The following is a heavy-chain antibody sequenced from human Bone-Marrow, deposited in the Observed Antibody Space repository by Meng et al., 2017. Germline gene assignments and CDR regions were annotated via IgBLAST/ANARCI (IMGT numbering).Heavy chain of an antibody. Sequence: QGRLVQFGAEVKKPGASVKVSCKPSGYNLPGYWLHWVRRAPGQGLEWMGRIDPKSGDTHYAQSFQGRVTMTGDTSISTAYMELSGLRSDDTAMYYCVRDEDISAAGKLFGDYWGQGTLVTVSS. D-gene: IGHD6-13*01. CDR2: IDPKSGDT. CDR3: VRDEDISAAGKLFGDY. V-gene: IGHV1-2*06. J-gene: IGHJ4*02. CDR1: GYNLPGYW.